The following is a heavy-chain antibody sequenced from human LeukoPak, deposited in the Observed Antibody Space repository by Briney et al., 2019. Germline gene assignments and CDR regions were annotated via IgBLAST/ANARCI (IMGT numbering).Heavy chain of an antibody. J-gene: IGHJ2*01. V-gene: IGHV4-39*01. CDR1: GGSIRSSSYY. D-gene: IGHD3-22*01. CDR3: ARRAYYYDSSGYFPSNWYFDL. CDR2: IYYSGST. Sequence: SETLSLTCTVSGGSIRSSSYYWGWIRQPPGKGLEWIGSIYYSGSTYYNPSLKSRVTISVDTSKNQFSLKLSSVTAADTAVYYCARRAYYYDSSGYFPSNWYFDLWGRGTLVTVSS.